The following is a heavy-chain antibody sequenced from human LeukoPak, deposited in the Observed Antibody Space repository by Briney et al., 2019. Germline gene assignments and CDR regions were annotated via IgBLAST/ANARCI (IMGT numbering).Heavy chain of an antibody. CDR1: AGSISSTGYY. CDR2: IYYSGST. CDR3: ARGSSNYDY. V-gene: IGHV4-39*02. J-gene: IGHJ4*02. Sequence: QPSETLSLTCTVSAGSISSTGYYWGWIRQPPGKGLEWIGSIYYSGSTYYNPSLKSRATISVDTSKNQFSLNLRSVTAADTAVYYCARGSSNYDYWGQGTLVTVSS.